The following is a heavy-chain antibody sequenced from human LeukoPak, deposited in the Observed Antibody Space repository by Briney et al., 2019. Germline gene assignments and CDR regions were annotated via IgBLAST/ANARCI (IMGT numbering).Heavy chain of an antibody. V-gene: IGHV3-13*01. D-gene: IGHD5-12*01. CDR1: GSTFSSYD. Sequence: GGSLRLSCAASGSTFSSYDMHWVRQATGKGLEWVSAIGTAGDTYYPGSVKGRFTISRENAKNSLYLQMNSLRAGDTAVYYCARDASGGLLDYWGQGTLVTVSS. CDR2: IGTAGDT. CDR3: ARDASGGLLDY. J-gene: IGHJ4*02.